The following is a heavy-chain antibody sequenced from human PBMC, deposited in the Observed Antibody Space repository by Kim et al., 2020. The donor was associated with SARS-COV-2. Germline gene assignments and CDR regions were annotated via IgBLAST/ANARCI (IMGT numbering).Heavy chain of an antibody. CDR2: INTNTGNP. CDR3: ARQAEGSHCTKPACLFDP. J-gene: IGHJ5*02. Sequence: ASVKVSCKASGYTFSSYAMNWVRQAPGQGLEWMGWINTNTGNPTYPQGFTGRFVFSLDTSVSTAYLQITSLKAEDTAVYYCARQAEGSHCTKPACLFDPWGQGTLVTVSS. V-gene: IGHV7-4-1*02. D-gene: IGHD2-8*01. CDR1: GYTFSSYA.